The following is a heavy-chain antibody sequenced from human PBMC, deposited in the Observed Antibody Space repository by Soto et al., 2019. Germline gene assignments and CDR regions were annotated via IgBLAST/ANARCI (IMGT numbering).Heavy chain of an antibody. CDR3: ALGIAARPFDS. J-gene: IGHJ4*02. V-gene: IGHV2-5*02. Sequence: QISLKESGPALVKPTQTLTLTCSFSGFSLTTTGVGVGWIRQPPGKAPEWLALIYWDDDERYNPSLKNRLTITKDTSKNLVVLTMTNVDPVDTATYYCALGIAARPFDSWGQGTLVTVSS. D-gene: IGHD6-6*01. CDR1: GFSLTTTGVG. CDR2: IYWDDDE.